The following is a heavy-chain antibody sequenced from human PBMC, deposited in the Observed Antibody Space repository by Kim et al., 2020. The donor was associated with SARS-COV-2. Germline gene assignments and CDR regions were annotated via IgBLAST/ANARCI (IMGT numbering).Heavy chain of an antibody. CDR1: GFTFSSYG. Sequence: GGSLRLSCVASGFTFSSYGMHWVRQAPGKGLEWVAVISYDGSNKYYADSVKGRFTISRDNSKNTLYLQMNSLRAEDTAVYYCAKGSGSYYSYFDYWGQGT. CDR3: AKGSGSYYSYFDY. J-gene: IGHJ4*02. CDR2: ISYDGSNK. D-gene: IGHD3-10*01. V-gene: IGHV3-30*18.